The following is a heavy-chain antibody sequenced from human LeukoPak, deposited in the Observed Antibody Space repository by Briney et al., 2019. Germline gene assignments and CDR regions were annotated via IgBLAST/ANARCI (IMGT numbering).Heavy chain of an antibody. J-gene: IGHJ3*02. V-gene: IGHV3-30-3*01. Sequence: PGRSLRLSCAASGFTFSSYAMHWVRQAPGKGLEWVAVISYDGSSKYYADSVKGRFTISRDNAKNSLYLQMNSLRAEDTAVYYCARGVSPYYYDSSDPGKNAFDIWGQGTMVTVSS. D-gene: IGHD3-22*01. CDR2: ISYDGSSK. CDR3: ARGVSPYYYDSSDPGKNAFDI. CDR1: GFTFSSYA.